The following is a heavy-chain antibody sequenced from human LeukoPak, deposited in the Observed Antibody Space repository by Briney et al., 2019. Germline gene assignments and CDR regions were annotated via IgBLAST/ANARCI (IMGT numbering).Heavy chain of an antibody. Sequence: GESLKISCKGSGYSFTSYWIGWVRQMPGKGLEWMGIIYPGDSDTRYSPSFRGPVTLSADKSISTAYLQWSSLKASDTAMYYCARRVVEYYYDSSGYYQDDAFDIWGQGTMVTVSS. V-gene: IGHV5-51*01. J-gene: IGHJ3*02. CDR1: GYSFTSYW. D-gene: IGHD3-22*01. CDR2: IYPGDSDT. CDR3: ARRVVEYYYDSSGYYQDDAFDI.